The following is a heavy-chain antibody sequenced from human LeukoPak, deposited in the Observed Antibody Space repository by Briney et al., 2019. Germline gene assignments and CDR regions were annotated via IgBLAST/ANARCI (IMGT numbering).Heavy chain of an antibody. J-gene: IGHJ4*02. CDR2: ISGGGSGT. CDR1: GFTFSSYF. D-gene: IGHD1-26*01. CDR3: AKRVGTTGCFDY. Sequence: GGSLRLTCAASGFTFSSYFMTWVRQAPGKGLEWVSAISGGGSGTYYADSVKGRFTISRDNSKDTLYLQMNSLRVEDTAVYYCAKRVGTTGCFDYWGQGTLVTVSS. V-gene: IGHV3-23*01.